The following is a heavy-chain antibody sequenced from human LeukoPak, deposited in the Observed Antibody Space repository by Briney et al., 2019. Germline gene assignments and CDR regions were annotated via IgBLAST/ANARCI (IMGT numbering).Heavy chain of an antibody. CDR1: GFTFNSHW. Sequence: TGGSLRLSCAASGFTFNSHWMSWARQAPGKGLEWVANIKQDGSEKYYVDSVKGRFTISRDISTDTLWLQMDSLRTEDTAVYYCAKGPLRGTAAAIDYWGQGTLVTVSS. CDR2: IKQDGSEK. D-gene: IGHD2-2*01. CDR3: AKGPLRGTAAAIDY. V-gene: IGHV3-7*01. J-gene: IGHJ4*02.